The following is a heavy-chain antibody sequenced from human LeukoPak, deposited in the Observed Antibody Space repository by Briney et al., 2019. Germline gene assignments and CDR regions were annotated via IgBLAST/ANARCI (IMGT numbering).Heavy chain of an antibody. J-gene: IGHJ4*02. CDR3: ARRMRGLVAARPFDY. Sequence: PSETLSLTCTVSGASLSSGGYFWCWIRQPPGKGLEYIGYIYHSGSTYYNPSLKSRVTISVDRSKNQFSLKLSSVTAADTAVYYCARRMRGLVAARPFDYWGQGTLVTVSS. D-gene: IGHD6-6*01. CDR1: GASLSSGGYF. CDR2: IYHSGST. V-gene: IGHV4-30-2*01.